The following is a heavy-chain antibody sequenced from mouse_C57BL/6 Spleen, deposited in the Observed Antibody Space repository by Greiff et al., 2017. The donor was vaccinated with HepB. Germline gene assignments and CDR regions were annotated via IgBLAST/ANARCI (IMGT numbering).Heavy chain of an antibody. Sequence: QVQLQQPGAELVRPGSSVKLSCKASGYTFTSYWMHWVKQRPIQGLEWIGNIDPSDSETHYNQKFKDKATLTVDKSSSTAYMQLSSLTSEDSAVSYCARDHYGSSQYYFDYWGQGTTLTVSS. CDR3: ARDHYGSSQYYFDY. V-gene: IGHV1-52*01. CDR1: GYTFTSYW. D-gene: IGHD1-1*01. J-gene: IGHJ2*01. CDR2: IDPSDSET.